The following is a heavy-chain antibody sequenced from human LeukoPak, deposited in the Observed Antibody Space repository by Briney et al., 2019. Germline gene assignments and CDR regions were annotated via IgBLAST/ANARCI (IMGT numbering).Heavy chain of an antibody. CDR2: IYYSGST. V-gene: IGHV4-61*01. D-gene: IGHD3-16*01. J-gene: IGHJ5*02. Sequence: SETLSLTCTVSGGSVSSGSYYWSWIRQPPGKGLEWLGYIYYSGSTNYNPSLKSRVTISVDTSKNQFSLKLSSVTAAGTAVYYCARDGGLRGGDWFDPWGQGTLVTVSS. CDR1: GGSVSSGSYY. CDR3: ARDGGLRGGDWFDP.